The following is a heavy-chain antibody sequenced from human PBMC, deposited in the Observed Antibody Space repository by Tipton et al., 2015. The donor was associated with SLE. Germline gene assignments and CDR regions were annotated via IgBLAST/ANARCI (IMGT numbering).Heavy chain of an antibody. CDR1: GASISTYY. Sequence: PGLVKPSEILSLTCTVSGASISTYYWSWIRQAPGKGLEWIGYIHFSGSTKYNPSLKSRVTMSVDTSRNQFSLKLSSVTAADTAVYYCARFYGSIWFGGYHDSWGQGSLVTVSS. CDR3: ARFYGSIWFGGYHDS. CDR2: IHFSGST. J-gene: IGHJ4*02. V-gene: IGHV4-59*01. D-gene: IGHD3-10*01.